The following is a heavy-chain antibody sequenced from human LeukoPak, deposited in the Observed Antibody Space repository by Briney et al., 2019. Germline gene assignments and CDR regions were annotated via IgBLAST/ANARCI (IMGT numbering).Heavy chain of an antibody. Sequence: ASVKVSCKASGYTFTSYGISWVRQAPGQGLEWMGWISAYNGNTNYAQKLQGRVTMTTDTSTSAAYMELRSLRSDDTAVYYCARHFWSDTLGDYWGQGTLVTVSS. CDR1: GYTFTSYG. D-gene: IGHD3-3*01. V-gene: IGHV1-18*01. J-gene: IGHJ4*02. CDR3: ARHFWSDTLGDY. CDR2: ISAYNGNT.